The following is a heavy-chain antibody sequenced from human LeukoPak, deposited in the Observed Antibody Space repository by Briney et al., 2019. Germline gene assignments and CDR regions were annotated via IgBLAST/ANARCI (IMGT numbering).Heavy chain of an antibody. Sequence: PSETLSLTCTVSGGSISSSSYYWGWIRQPPGKGLEWIGSIYYSGSTNYNPSLKSRVAISVDTSKNQFSLKLSSVTAADTAVYYCASFYCSGGSCYQYYYYYMDVWGKGTTVTISS. CDR2: IYYSGST. J-gene: IGHJ6*03. D-gene: IGHD2-15*01. CDR3: ASFYCSGGSCYQYYYYYMDV. CDR1: GGSISSSSYY. V-gene: IGHV4-39*01.